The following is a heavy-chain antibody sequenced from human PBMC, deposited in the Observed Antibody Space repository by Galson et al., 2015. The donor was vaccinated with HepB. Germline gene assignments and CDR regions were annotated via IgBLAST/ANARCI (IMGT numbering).Heavy chain of an antibody. CDR2: ISYDGCNK. J-gene: IGHJ4*02. CDR1: GFTFSSYG. Sequence: SLRLSCAASGFTFSSYGMHWVRQAPGKGLEWVAVISYDGCNKYYADSVKGRFTISRDNSKNTLYLQMNSLRAEDTAVYYCAKPESYSSSWYGFDYWGQGTLVTVSS. CDR3: AKPESYSSSWYGFDY. V-gene: IGHV3-30*18. D-gene: IGHD6-13*01.